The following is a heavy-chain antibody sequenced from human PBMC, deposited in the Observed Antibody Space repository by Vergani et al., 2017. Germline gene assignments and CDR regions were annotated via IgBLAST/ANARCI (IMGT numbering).Heavy chain of an antibody. V-gene: IGHV3-20*01. J-gene: IGHJ6*03. D-gene: IGHD2/OR15-2a*01. CDR3: ARGGLYSFYYFMNV. CDR1: GFRFDQFG. CDR2: ISFNGLTV. Sequence: VQLADSGGKVVRPGGSLRLSCVASGFRFDQFGMMWVRQSPGKGPEWVAGISFNGLTVGYSESVEGRFTISRDNSKKSLFLQMSNVRAEDTASYHCARGGLYSFYYFMNVWGNGTTVKVSS.